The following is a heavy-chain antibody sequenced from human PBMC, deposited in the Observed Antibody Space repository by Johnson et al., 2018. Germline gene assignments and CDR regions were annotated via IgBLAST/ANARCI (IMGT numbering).Heavy chain of an antibody. V-gene: IGHV4-59*01. CDR2: IYYSGST. D-gene: IGHD1-26*01. CDR1: GGSISSYY. CDR3: ARGNFKGGSSLIDD. Sequence: QVQLQESGPGLVKPSETLSLTYTVSGGSISSYYWSWIRQPPGKGLEWIGYIYYSGSTKYNPSLESRVTISVDTSKNQFSLKLRSVTAADTAVYYCARGNFKGGSSLIDDWGKGTLVTVSS. J-gene: IGHJ4*02.